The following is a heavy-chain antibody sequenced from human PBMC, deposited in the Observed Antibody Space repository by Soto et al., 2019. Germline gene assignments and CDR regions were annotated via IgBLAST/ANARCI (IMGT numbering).Heavy chain of an antibody. D-gene: IGHD6-13*01. CDR1: GGTFSSYA. V-gene: IGHV1-69*06. CDR3: SIPGIAAAGMRRNAFDI. Sequence: SVKVSCKASGGTFSSYAISWVRQAPGQGLEWMGGIIPIFGTANYAQKFQGRVTITADKSTSTAYMELSSLRSEDTAVYYCSIPGIAAAGMRRNAFDIWGQGTMVTVS. J-gene: IGHJ3*02. CDR2: IIPIFGTA.